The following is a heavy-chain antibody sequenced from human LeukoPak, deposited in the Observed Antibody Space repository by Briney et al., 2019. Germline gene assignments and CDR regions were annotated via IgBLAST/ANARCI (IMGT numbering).Heavy chain of an antibody. D-gene: IGHD6-13*01. CDR1: GDSVSSNSAA. CDR3: ARDIPNSSSWHYYFDY. Sequence: SPTLSLTCAISGDSVSSNSAAWNWIRQSPSRGLEWLGRTYYRSKWYNDYAVSVKSRITINPDTSKNQFSLQLNSVTPEDTAVYYCARDIPNSSSWHYYFDYWGQGTLVTVSS. V-gene: IGHV6-1*01. CDR2: TYYRSKWYN. J-gene: IGHJ4*02.